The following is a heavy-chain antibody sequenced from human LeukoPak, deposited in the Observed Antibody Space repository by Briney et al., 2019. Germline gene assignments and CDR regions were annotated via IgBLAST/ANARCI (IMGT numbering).Heavy chain of an antibody. CDR3: TRTGLGYSLGNGLDA. CDR1: GFTFSSYA. Sequence: GRSLRLSCAASGFTFSSYAMYWVRQAPGKGLEFVASISHDATDRYRESVKGRFTISRDTSKNTVYLQMNTLRAEDSALYYCTRTGLGYSLGNGLDAWGQGTLVTVSS. CDR2: ISHDATD. V-gene: IGHV3-30*04. J-gene: IGHJ5*02. D-gene: IGHD5-18*01.